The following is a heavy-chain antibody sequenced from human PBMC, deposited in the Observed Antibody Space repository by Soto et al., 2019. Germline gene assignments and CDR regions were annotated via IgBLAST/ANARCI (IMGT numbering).Heavy chain of an antibody. J-gene: IGHJ4*02. V-gene: IGHV4-59*08. CDR1: CSSIPSYY. CDR3: ARCRYYGVLNGCIGLDY. CDR2: IYYTGNT. D-gene: IGHD3-9*01. Sequence: SVTLSPTCSLHCSSIPSYYGTWIMLPTDKGLEWIGYIYYTGNTNYNPSLKSRVTISVDTSKNQFSLRLSSVTAAVTAVYYCARCRYYGVLNGCIGLDYWGQGTLVTVS.